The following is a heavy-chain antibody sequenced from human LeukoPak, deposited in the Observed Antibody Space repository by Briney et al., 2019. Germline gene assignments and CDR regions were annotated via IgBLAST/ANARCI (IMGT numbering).Heavy chain of an antibody. CDR2: ISYDGSNK. V-gene: IGHV3-30*18. D-gene: IGHD6-13*01. CDR3: AKGFSIAAAGTRMRDYFDY. Sequence: PGGSLRLSCAASGFTFSSYGMHWVRQAPGKGLEWVAVISYDGSNKYYADSVKGRFTISRDNSKNTLYLQMNSLGAEDTAVYYCAKGFSIAAAGTRMRDYFDYWGQGTLVTVSS. CDR1: GFTFSSYG. J-gene: IGHJ4*02.